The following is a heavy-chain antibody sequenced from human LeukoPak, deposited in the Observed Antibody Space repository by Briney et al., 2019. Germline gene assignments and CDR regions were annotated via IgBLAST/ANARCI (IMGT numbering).Heavy chain of an antibody. Sequence: PGGSLRLSCAASGFTFSRYAMHWVRQAPGRGLEWVAFISYDGSNTNHADSVKARFTISRDNSKNTLYLQMNSLRTEDTAVYYCAKTASFDYFDYWGQGALVTVSS. CDR2: ISYDGSNT. CDR1: GFTFSRYA. CDR3: AKTASFDYFDY. V-gene: IGHV3-30*18. J-gene: IGHJ4*02. D-gene: IGHD3-3*01.